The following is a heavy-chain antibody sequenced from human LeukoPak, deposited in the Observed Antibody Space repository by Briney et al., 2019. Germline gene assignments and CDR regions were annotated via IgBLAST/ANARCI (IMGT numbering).Heavy chain of an antibody. CDR3: ARAWATSVVPADWFDP. CDR2: INHSGST. D-gene: IGHD2-2*01. Sequence: SETLSLTCAVYGGSFSGYYWSWIRQPPGKGLEWIGEINHSGSTNYNPSLKSRVTISVDTSKNQFSLKLSSVTAADTAVYYCARAWATSVVPADWFDPWGQGTLVTVSS. CDR1: GGSFSGYY. V-gene: IGHV4-34*01. J-gene: IGHJ5*02.